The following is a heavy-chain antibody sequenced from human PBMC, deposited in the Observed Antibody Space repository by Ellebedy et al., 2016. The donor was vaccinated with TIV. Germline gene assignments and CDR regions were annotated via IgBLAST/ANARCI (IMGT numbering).Heavy chain of an antibody. CDR2: TSHSGVT. D-gene: IGHD3-9*01. CDR3: ARSAGFFSLDY. CDR1: GDSFRSGTW. Sequence: SETLSLXXAVSGDSFRSGTWWSWVRQAPGEGLEWIGETSHSGVTKFNPSLKSRVNISVDKSKNHFSLSLSSVTAADAAVYYCARSAGFFSLDYWGQGTLVTVSS. V-gene: IGHV4-4*02. J-gene: IGHJ4*02.